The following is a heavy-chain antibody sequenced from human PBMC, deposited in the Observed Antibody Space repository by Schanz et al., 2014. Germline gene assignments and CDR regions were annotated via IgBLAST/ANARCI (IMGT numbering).Heavy chain of an antibody. V-gene: IGHV3-23*01. CDR2: ISGSGGNT. CDR1: GFTFSTHA. Sequence: EMQLLESGGGLIQPGGSLRLSCAASGFTFSTHAMSWVRQAPGKGLEWVSIISGSGGNTYYADAVRGRFTISRDNSKNTVYIQMNSLRAEDTAVYYCARGGPAYYFDDWGQGTLVTVSS. CDR3: ARGGPAYYFDD. J-gene: IGHJ4*02.